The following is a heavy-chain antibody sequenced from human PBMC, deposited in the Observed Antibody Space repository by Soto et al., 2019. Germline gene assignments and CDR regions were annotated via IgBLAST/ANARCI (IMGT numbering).Heavy chain of an antibody. CDR1: GFTFSDTW. Sequence: EVQLVESGGSLVTPGGSLVISCAASGFTFSDTWMSWVRQAPGKGLEWVGLIKKMVDGGTSDYAAPVKGRFIISRDDSTNKLSLQMNSLKTEDTAVYYCSTGLGKSNTDYWGQGTLVTVSS. D-gene: IGHD3-9*01. V-gene: IGHV3-15*01. CDR2: IKKMVDGGTS. CDR3: STGLGKSNTDY. J-gene: IGHJ4*02.